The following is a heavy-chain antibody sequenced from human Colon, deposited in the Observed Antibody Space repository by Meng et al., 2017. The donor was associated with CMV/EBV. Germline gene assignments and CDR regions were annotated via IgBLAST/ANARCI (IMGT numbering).Heavy chain of an antibody. CDR1: GLTFSDYW. CDR2: ISSSGSTI. D-gene: IGHD5-24*01. J-gene: IGHJ4*02. V-gene: IGHV3-48*04. CDR3: ASGQLY. Sequence: GESLKISCVASGLTFSDYWMAWVRQAPGKGLEWVSYISSSGSTIYYADSVKGRFTISRDNAKNSLDLQMNSLRAEDTAVYYCASGQLYWGQGTLVTVSS.